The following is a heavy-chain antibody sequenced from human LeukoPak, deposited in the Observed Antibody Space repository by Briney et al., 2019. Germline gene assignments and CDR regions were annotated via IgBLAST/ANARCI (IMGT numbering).Heavy chain of an antibody. CDR3: ARMSMVRGDPYYYGMDV. D-gene: IGHD3-10*01. J-gene: IGHJ6*02. CDR1: GFSFSSYG. V-gene: IGHV3-30*03. CDR2: ISYDGGNK. Sequence: PGGSLRLSCAASGFSFSSYGMHWGRQAAGKGLEWVAVISYDGGNKYYADSVKGRFTISRDNSKNTLYLQMNSLRAEDTAVYYCARMSMVRGDPYYYGMDVWGQGTTVTVSS.